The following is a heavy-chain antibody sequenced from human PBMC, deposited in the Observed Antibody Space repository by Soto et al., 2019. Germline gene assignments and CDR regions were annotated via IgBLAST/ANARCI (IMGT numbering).Heavy chain of an antibody. D-gene: IGHD5-18*01. CDR3: ARGSYGSKYYYYYGMDV. CDR2: ISAYNGNT. J-gene: IGHJ6*02. CDR1: GYTFTSYG. V-gene: IGHV1-18*01. Sequence: GASVKVSCKASGYTFTSYGISWVRQAPGQGLEWMGWISAYNGNTNYAQKLQGRVTMTTDTSTSTAYMELRSLRSDDTAVYYCARGSYGSKYYYYYGMDVWGQGTTVTVSS.